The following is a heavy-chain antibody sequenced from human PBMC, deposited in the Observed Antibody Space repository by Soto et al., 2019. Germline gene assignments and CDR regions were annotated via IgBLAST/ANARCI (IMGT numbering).Heavy chain of an antibody. CDR2: INTGGDKT. D-gene: IGHD2-2*01. CDR1: GFTFSYYA. V-gene: IGHV3-23*01. J-gene: IGHJ4*02. Sequence: EVQLLASGGGLVQPGGSLRLSCAASGFTFSYYAMGWVRQAPGKGLEWVSAINTGGDKTYDADFVKGRFTISRDNSKNTLYLQMHSLRGEATATYYCAKKFYHQFESWGQGTLLTVPS. CDR3: AKKFYHQFES.